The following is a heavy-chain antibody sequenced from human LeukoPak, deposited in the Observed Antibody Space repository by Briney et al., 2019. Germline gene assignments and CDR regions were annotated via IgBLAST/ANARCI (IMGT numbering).Heavy chain of an antibody. CDR2: ISSSGSTI. D-gene: IGHD6-13*01. CDR1: GFTLSDYY. CDR3: ARGIAAAVFPFDY. J-gene: IGHJ4*02. V-gene: IGHV3-11*01. Sequence: GGSLRLSCAASGFTLSDYYMSWIRQAPGKGLEWVSYISSSGSTIYYADSVKGRFTISRDNAKNSLYLQMNSLRAEDTAVYYCARGIAAAVFPFDYWGQGTLVTVSS.